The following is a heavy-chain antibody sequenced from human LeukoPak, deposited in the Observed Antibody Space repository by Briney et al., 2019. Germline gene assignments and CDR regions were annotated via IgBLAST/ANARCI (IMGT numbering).Heavy chain of an antibody. Sequence: AVTVSCKATGYTFTSYGISWVRPAPAQGLEWMGWISSNSDNTNYAQKLQDRVTMTTDTSTSTAYMELRSLRSDDTALYFCARDWGSIKVIADYWGQGTLVTVSS. CDR1: GYTFTSYG. J-gene: IGHJ4*02. CDR2: ISSNSDNT. CDR3: ARDWGSIKVIADY. D-gene: IGHD7-27*01. V-gene: IGHV1-18*01.